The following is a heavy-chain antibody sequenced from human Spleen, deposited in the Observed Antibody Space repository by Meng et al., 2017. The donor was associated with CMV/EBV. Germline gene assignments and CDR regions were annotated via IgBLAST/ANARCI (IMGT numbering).Heavy chain of an antibody. CDR3: ARGDLTVVATGAARHYGMDV. D-gene: IGHD2-15*01. J-gene: IGHJ6*02. CDR2: IYVSERT. Sequence: SETLSLTCTVSGGDISSANNYWSWIRQHPGKGLEWIGYIYVSERTYYNPSLKSRVTISVDTSKQQFSLTLSSVTAADTAVYYCARGDLTVVATGAARHYGMDVWGQGTTVTVSS. CDR1: GGDISSANNY. V-gene: IGHV4-31*03.